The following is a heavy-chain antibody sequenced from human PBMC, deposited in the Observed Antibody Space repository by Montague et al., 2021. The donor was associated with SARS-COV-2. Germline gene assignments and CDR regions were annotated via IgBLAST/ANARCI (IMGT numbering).Heavy chain of an antibody. CDR1: GGSISSSGYY. Sequence: SETLSLTCTVSGGSISSSGYYWGWIRQPPGKGLEWIGSIYYSGSTYYNPSLKSRVTISVDTSKNQFSLKLSSVTAAYTAVYYCARFPTSYYYDSKAAPATPDAFDIWGQGTMVTVSS. CDR3: ARFPTSYYYDSKAAPATPDAFDI. V-gene: IGHV4-39*01. CDR2: IYYSGST. D-gene: IGHD3-22*01. J-gene: IGHJ3*02.